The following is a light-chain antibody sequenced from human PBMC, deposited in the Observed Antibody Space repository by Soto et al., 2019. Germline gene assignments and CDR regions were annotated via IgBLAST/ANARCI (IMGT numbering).Light chain of an antibody. Sequence: DIQMTQSPSTLSGSVGDRVTITCRASQTISSWLAWYQQKPGKAPKLLIYKASTLKSGFPSRFSGSGSGTEFTLTLSSLQPDDFATYYCQHYNSYSEAFGQGTKVELK. V-gene: IGKV1-5*03. CDR3: QHYNSYSEA. J-gene: IGKJ1*01. CDR1: QTISSW. CDR2: KAS.